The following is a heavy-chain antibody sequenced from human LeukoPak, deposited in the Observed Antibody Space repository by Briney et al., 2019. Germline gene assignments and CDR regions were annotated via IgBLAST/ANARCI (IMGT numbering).Heavy chain of an antibody. Sequence: PSETLSLTCTVSGDSINNYYWGWIRQPPAKGLEWIGYMYYTGSTNYNPSLKSRVTISIDTSKNQFSLKLNSVTAADTAVYYCARNWNYVDYWGQGSLVTVSS. CDR3: ARNWNYVDY. CDR2: MYYTGST. CDR1: GDSINNYY. V-gene: IGHV4-59*01. J-gene: IGHJ4*02. D-gene: IGHD1-1*01.